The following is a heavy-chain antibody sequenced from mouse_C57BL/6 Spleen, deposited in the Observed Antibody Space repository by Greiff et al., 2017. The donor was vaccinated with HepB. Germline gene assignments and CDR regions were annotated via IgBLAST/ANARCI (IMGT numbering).Heavy chain of an antibody. CDR3: ARNFITTWYFDV. D-gene: IGHD1-1*01. Sequence: EVQLQQSGPELVKPGASVKMSCKASGYTFTDYYMHWVKQSHGKGLEWIGYIIPINGGTNYNQKFKGKATLTVNKSSSTAYMELRSLTSEDSAVDYCARNFITTWYFDVWGTGTTVTVSS. V-gene: IGHV1-22*01. J-gene: IGHJ1*03. CDR2: IIPINGGT. CDR1: GYTFTDYY.